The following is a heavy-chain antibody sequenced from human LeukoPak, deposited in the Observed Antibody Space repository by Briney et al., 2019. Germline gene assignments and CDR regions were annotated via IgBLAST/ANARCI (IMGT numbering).Heavy chain of an antibody. CDR1: GFTFSSYA. V-gene: IGHV3-64D*09. CDR3: VKDGADYGENGWFDP. J-gene: IGHJ5*02. Sequence: GGSLRLSCSASGFTFSSYAMHWVRQAPEEGLEHVSVISSHGSSTYYADSVKGRFTISRDNSKNTLDLHMISQRPEDTAVYYCVKDGADYGENGWFDPWGQGTLVTVSS. CDR2: ISSHGSST. D-gene: IGHD4-17*01.